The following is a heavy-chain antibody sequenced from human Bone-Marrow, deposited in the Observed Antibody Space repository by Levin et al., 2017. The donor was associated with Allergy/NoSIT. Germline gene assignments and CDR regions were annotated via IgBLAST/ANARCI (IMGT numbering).Heavy chain of an antibody. J-gene: IGHJ4*02. CDR1: GYTLTELS. V-gene: IGHV1-24*01. Sequence: GESLKISCKVSGYTLTELSMHWVRQAPGKGLEWMGGFDPEDGETIYAQKFQGRVTMTEDTSTDTAYMELSSLRSEDTAVYYCATVTWGHHFDYWGQGTLVTVSS. CDR3: ATVTWGHHFDY. CDR2: FDPEDGET. D-gene: IGHD3-16*01.